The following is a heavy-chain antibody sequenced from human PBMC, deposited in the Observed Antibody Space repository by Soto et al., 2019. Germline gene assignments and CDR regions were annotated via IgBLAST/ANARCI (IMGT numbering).Heavy chain of an antibody. J-gene: IGHJ4*02. Sequence: QVQLVPYGAEVKKPGSSVKVSCKASGDTFTTTSLNWVRQAPGQGLEWMGGIIPVVGTTKYAQKYQDRVTITGDKSTNTAYMELSSLRSDDTAVYYCARGLLYATTYFDYCGQGTPVTVSS. CDR1: GDTFTTTS. CDR3: ARGLLYATTYFDY. V-gene: IGHV1-69*06. D-gene: IGHD2-8*01. CDR2: IIPVVGTT.